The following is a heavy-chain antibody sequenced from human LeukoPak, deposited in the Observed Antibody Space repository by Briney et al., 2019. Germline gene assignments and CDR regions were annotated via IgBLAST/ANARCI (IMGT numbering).Heavy chain of an antibody. CDR2: ISWNSGSI. J-gene: IGHJ4*02. CDR1: GFTFSSYS. V-gene: IGHV3-9*01. CDR3: AKANDYYDSSGSYRVPFDY. Sequence: GGSLRLSCAASGFTFSSYSMNWVRQAPGKGLEWVSSISWNSGSIGYADSVKGRFTISRDNAKNSLYLQMNSLRAEDTALYYCAKANDYYDSSGSYRVPFDYWGQGTLVTVSS. D-gene: IGHD3-22*01.